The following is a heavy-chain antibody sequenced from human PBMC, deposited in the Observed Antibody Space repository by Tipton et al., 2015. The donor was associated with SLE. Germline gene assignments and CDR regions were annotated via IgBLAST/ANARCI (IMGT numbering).Heavy chain of an antibody. CDR3: ARDLGSSSDAFDI. V-gene: IGHV4-38-2*02. D-gene: IGHD6-6*01. CDR2: INHSGST. CDR1: GYSISSGYY. J-gene: IGHJ3*02. Sequence: TLSLTCAVSGYSISSGYYWGWIRQPPGKGLEWIGEINHSGSTNYNPSLKSRVTISVDMSKNQFSLKLSSVTAADTAVYYCARDLGSSSDAFDIWGQGTMVTVSS.